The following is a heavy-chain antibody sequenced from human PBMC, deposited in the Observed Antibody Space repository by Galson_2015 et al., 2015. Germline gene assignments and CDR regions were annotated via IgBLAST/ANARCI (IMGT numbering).Heavy chain of an antibody. D-gene: IGHD1-26*01. CDR3: AHNSREASFDY. Sequence: PALVTPTQTLTLPCTFSGFSLRTSGVGVGWIRQPPGKALEWLAIIYWDDDKRYRPSLESRLTITKDTSKNQVVLTMTNMGPVDTATYYCAHNSREASFDYWGQGTLVTVSS. CDR1: GFSLRTSGVG. J-gene: IGHJ4*02. V-gene: IGHV2-5*02. CDR2: IYWDDDK.